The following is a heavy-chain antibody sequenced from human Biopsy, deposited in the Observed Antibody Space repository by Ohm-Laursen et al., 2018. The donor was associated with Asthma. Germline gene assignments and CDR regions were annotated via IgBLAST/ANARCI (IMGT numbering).Heavy chain of an antibody. D-gene: IGHD4-17*01. V-gene: IGHV1-69*04. CDR2: ILTNFDIT. CDR3: ASDFPKDYVRYNFQF. CDR1: GGSFSNFA. Sequence: SVKVSCKASGGSFSNFAFSWVRQAPGHGLEWMGTILTNFDITSYAEKFQGRVTITADKSTSTTYMELSSLSSDDTAVYYCASDFPKDYVRYNFQFWGQGTLVTVSS. J-gene: IGHJ4*02.